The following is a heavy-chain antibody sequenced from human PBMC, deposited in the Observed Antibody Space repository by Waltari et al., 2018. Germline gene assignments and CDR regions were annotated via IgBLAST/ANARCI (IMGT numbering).Heavy chain of an antibody. D-gene: IGHD6-6*01. V-gene: IGHV4-34*01. J-gene: IGHJ4*02. CDR3: ARGLEYSSSSAEHYFDY. Sequence: QVQLQQWGAGRLKPSETLSLTCAVYGGSFSGSYWRWIRQPPGKGLEWSVEINHSGSTNYNPSLKSRVTISVDTSKNQFSLKLSSVTAADTAVYYCARGLEYSSSSAEHYFDYWGQGTLVTVSS. CDR1: GGSFSGSY. CDR2: INHSGST.